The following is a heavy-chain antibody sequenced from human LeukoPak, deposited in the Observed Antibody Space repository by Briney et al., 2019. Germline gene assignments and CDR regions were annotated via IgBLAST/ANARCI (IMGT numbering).Heavy chain of an antibody. D-gene: IGHD6-13*01. CDR2: ISSSSSYI. V-gene: IGHV3-21*01. J-gene: IGHJ4*02. CDR3: ARLEGGLSSSWYYFDY. CDR1: GFTFSTYG. Sequence: GGSLRLSCAASGFTFSTYGMTWVRQAPGKGLEWVSSISSSSSYICYADSVKGRFTISRDNAKNSLYLQMNSLRAEDTAVYYCARLEGGLSSSWYYFDYWGQGTLVTVSS.